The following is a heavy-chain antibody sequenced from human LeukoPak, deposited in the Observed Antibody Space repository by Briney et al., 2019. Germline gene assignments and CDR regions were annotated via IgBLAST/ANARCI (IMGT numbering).Heavy chain of an antibody. CDR1: GFTFSSYW. V-gene: IGHV3-7*03. CDR3: AREMSPPYYNWNHGGSYYYGMDV. D-gene: IGHD1-20*01. CDR2: IKQDGSEK. J-gene: IGHJ6*02. Sequence: GGSLRLSCAASGFTFSSYWMSWVRQAPGKGLEWVANIKQDGSEKYYVDSVKGRFTISRDNAKNSLYLQMNSLRAEDTAVYYCAREMSPPYYNWNHGGSYYYGMDVWGQGTTVTVSS.